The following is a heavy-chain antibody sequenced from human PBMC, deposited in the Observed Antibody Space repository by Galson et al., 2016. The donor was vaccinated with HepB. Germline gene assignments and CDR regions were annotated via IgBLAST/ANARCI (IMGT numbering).Heavy chain of an antibody. D-gene: IGHD3-9*01. CDR1: GFTFNNYL. CDR2: ISGNGLST. V-gene: IGHV3-64D*09. CDR3: VRDSNYVLTAYFADTFDL. Sequence: SLRLSCAASGFTFNNYLMHWVRQAPGKGLEYVSAISGNGLSTYYADSVKGRFTVARDNSKNTLYLQMSSVRTDDTAVYYCVRDSNYVLTAYFADTFDLWGQGTMVTVSS. J-gene: IGHJ3*01.